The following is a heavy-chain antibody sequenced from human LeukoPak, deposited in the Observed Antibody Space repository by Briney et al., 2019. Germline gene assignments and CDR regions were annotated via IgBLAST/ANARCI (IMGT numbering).Heavy chain of an antibody. D-gene: IGHD3-22*01. CDR1: GFTFSRYW. J-gene: IGHJ4*02. CDR3: ARPRRSGYYQGSFDY. Sequence: GGSLRLSCAASGFTFSRYWMSWVGQAPGKGREWLANIKQDGSEKYYVDSVKGRFTISRDNAKTSLSLQMDSLRAEDTAVYYCARPRRSGYYQGSFDYWGQGTLVTVSS. V-gene: IGHV3-7*01. CDR2: IKQDGSEK.